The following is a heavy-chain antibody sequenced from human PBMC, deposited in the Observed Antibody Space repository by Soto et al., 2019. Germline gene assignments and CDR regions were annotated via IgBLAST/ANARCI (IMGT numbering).Heavy chain of an antibody. CDR1: KFTFSTYA. V-gene: IGHV3-23*01. D-gene: IGHD2-8*02. J-gene: IGHJ4*02. Sequence: GGSLRLSCAASKFTFSTYAMTWVRQAPGKGLEWVSDISGSGDNTYYADSVKGRFTISRDNSKSTLYLQMNSLRAEDTAVYYCAKDMVHCTGTRCARYFEKWDRGTLGTVSS. CDR3: AKDMVHCTGTRCARYFEK. CDR2: ISGSGDNT.